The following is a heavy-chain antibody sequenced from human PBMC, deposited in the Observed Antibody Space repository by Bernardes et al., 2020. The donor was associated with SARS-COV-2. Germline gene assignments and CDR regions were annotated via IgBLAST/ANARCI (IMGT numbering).Heavy chain of an antibody. Sequence: GGSLRLSCAASGFILTNYAMNWVRQAPGKGLEWVEYLGSSSSDIFYADSVKGRFTVSRDNAKNSLHLQMNSLRAEDTALYYCARGVGTGTYYYKWFDPWGQGTLVTVSS. CDR3: ARGVGTGTYYYKWFDP. V-gene: IGHV3-21*05. CDR2: LGSSSSDI. D-gene: IGHD3-10*01. J-gene: IGHJ5*02. CDR1: GFILTNYA.